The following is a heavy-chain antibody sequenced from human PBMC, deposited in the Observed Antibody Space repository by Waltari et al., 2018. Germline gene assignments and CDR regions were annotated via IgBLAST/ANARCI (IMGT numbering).Heavy chain of an antibody. CDR3: TTDLRYGSGGSCFTRDY. CDR2: IKTRTGDGTR. Sequence: EVQLVESGGGLVKPGGSLRLSCVGSGFTFRDAWMNWVRQAPGKGLRWVGRIKTRTGDGTRDYTAPVEGRFTISRDDSKNTLYLQMNSLKTEDTAVYYCTTDLRYGSGGSCFTRDYWGQGTLVTVSS. J-gene: IGHJ4*02. V-gene: IGHV3-15*01. D-gene: IGHD2-15*01. CDR1: GFTFRDAW.